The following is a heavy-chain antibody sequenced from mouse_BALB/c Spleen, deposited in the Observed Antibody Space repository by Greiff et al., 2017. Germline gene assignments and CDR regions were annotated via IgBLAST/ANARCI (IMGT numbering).Heavy chain of an antibody. Sequence: QVQLQQSGAELARPGASVKMSCKASGYTFTSYTMHWVKQRPGQGLEWIGYINPSSGYTNYNQKFKDKATLTADKSSSTAYMQLSSLTSEDSAVYYCASPEFITTAHYAMDYWGQGTTLTVSS. D-gene: IGHD1-2*01. CDR1: GYTFTSYT. CDR3: ASPEFITTAHYAMDY. J-gene: IGHJ2*01. CDR2: INPSSGYT. V-gene: IGHV1-4*01.